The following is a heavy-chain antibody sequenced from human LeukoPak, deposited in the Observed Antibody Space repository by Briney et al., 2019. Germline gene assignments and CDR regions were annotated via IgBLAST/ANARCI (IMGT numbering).Heavy chain of an antibody. D-gene: IGHD6-6*01. CDR1: GDSISSRTYY. V-gene: IGHV4-31*03. CDR2: IWNSGST. Sequence: SETLSLTCSVSGDSISSRTYYWTWIRQHPEKGLEWIGYIWNSGSTNYNPSLKSRVTISVDTSKNQFSLKLTSVTAADTAVYYCATDVSSTCPNWFDPWGQGILVIVSS. CDR3: ATDVSSTCPNWFDP. J-gene: IGHJ5*02.